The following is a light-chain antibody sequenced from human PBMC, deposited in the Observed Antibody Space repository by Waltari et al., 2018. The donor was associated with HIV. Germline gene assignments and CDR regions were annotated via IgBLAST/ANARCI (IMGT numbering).Light chain of an antibody. CDR3: AAWDDSLNGHWV. CDR1: SSNIGRNT. CDR2: SAT. Sequence: QSVLTQPPSASGPPGQRVTISCSGSSSNIGRNTVNWYQQLPGTAPKLLIFSATPRPSGVPDRFSGAKSGTSASLAISGLQAEDKGDYSCAAWDDSLNGHWVFGGGTRVTVL. V-gene: IGLV1-44*01. J-gene: IGLJ3*02.